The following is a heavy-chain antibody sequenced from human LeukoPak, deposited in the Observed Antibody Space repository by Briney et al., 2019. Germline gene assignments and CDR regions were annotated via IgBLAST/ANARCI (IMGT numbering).Heavy chain of an antibody. Sequence: PSETLSLTCTVSGGSISSYYWSWIRQPPGKGLEWIGRIYTSGSTNYNPSLKSRVTISADTSKNQFSLKLTSVTAADTAVYYCARDGDSGDYAYWGQGTLVTVSS. J-gene: IGHJ4*02. V-gene: IGHV4-4*08. CDR3: ARDGDSGDYAY. D-gene: IGHD4-17*01. CDR2: IYTSGST. CDR1: GGSISSYY.